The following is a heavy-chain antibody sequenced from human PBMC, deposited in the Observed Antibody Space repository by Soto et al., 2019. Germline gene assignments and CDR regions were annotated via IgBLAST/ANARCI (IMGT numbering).Heavy chain of an antibody. J-gene: IGHJ4*02. CDR2: INHSGST. D-gene: IGHD6-19*01. Sequence: SETLSLTCAVYGGSFSGYYWSWIRQPPGKGLEWIGEINHSGSTNYNPSLKSRVTITVDTSKNQFSLKLSSVTAADTAVYYCARVRISSGWYEFIDYWGQGTLVTVSS. CDR1: GGSFSGYY. CDR3: ARVRISSGWYEFIDY. V-gene: IGHV4-34*01.